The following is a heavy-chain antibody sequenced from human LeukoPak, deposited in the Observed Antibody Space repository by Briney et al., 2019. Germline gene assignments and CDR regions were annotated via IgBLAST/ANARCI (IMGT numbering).Heavy chain of an antibody. Sequence: PGGSLRLSCAGSGFIFSSYALSWVRQAPGKGLQWVSAMSGVGGNTFYTDSVKGRFTISRDNSKNTLYLQMNNLRAEDTAIYYCAKASRWERDYFDYWGQGTLVTVSS. CDR3: AKASRWERDYFDY. CDR2: MSGVGGNT. J-gene: IGHJ4*02. CDR1: GFIFSSYA. D-gene: IGHD5-24*01. V-gene: IGHV3-23*01.